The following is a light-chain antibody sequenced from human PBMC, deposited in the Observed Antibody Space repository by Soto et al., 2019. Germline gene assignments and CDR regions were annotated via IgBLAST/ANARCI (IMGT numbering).Light chain of an antibody. J-gene: IGKJ2*01. Sequence: DIQMTQSPSSLSASVGDRVTITCRSSQSIRSYLNWYQQKPGKAPNLLIYAASSLQSGVPSRFSGSGSGTDFTLTISSLQPEDFATYYCQQSYSTPYTFGQGTKLESK. CDR2: AAS. V-gene: IGKV1-39*01. CDR3: QQSYSTPYT. CDR1: QSIRSY.